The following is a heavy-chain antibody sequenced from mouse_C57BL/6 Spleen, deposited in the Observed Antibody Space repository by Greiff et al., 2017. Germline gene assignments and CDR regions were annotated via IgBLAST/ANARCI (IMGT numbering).Heavy chain of an antibody. J-gene: IGHJ2*01. D-gene: IGHD1-1*01. Sequence: QVQLQQPGAELVKPGASVKLSCKASGYTFTSYWMHWVKQRPGRGLEWIGRIDPNSGGTKYNEKFKSKATLTVDKPSSTAYMQLSSLTSEDSAVYYCARSPAIYYYGSSYPHFDYWGQGTTLTVSS. CDR2: IDPNSGGT. CDR3: ARSPAIYYYGSSYPHFDY. V-gene: IGHV1-72*01. CDR1: GYTFTSYW.